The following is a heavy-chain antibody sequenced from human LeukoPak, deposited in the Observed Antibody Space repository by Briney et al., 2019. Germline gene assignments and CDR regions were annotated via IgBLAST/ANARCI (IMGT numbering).Heavy chain of an antibody. D-gene: IGHD3-10*01. CDR1: GGTFSSYA. CDR3: ARARCVGSVHCYFFDY. Sequence: ASVKVSCKASGGTFSSYAISWVRQAPGQGLEWMGGIIPIFGTANYAQKFQGRVTITADESTSTAYLELSSLKSEDTAVYYCARARCVGSVHCYFFDYWGQGTLVTVSS. V-gene: IGHV1-69*01. J-gene: IGHJ4*02. CDR2: IIPIFGTA.